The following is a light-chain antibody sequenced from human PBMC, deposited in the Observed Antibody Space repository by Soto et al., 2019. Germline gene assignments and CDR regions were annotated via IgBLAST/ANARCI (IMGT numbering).Light chain of an antibody. V-gene: IGKV1-33*01. CDR3: QKCDYLPI. CDR2: DAP. J-gene: IGKJ3*01. Sequence: DIQMTQSPSSLSASVGDRVTITCQASHDITSYLNWYQHKPGKAPKLLIYDAPILEAGVPSRFSGSGSGTDFTFTISSLQPEDVATYYGQKCDYLPIFGPGTTVDFK. CDR1: HDITSY.